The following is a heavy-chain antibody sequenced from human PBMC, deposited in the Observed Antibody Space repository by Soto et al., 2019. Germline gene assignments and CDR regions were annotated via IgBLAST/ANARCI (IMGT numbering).Heavy chain of an antibody. D-gene: IGHD2-2*01. CDR1: GGSISSIDYF. CDR3: ARVMAAMQNWLDP. J-gene: IGHJ5*02. Sequence: SETLSLTCSVSGGSISSIDYFWSWIRQPPGKGLEWIGFIYHTGTTYYNPSLRSRVTISIDTSKSQFSMKLNSVTAADTAVYYCARVMAAMQNWLDPWGRGTLVNVS. V-gene: IGHV4-30-4*01. CDR2: IYHTGTT.